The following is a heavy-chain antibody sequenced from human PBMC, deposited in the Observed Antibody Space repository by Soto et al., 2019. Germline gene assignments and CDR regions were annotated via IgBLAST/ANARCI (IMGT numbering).Heavy chain of an antibody. J-gene: IGHJ4*02. CDR2: ISSSSSYI. Sequence: WGSLRLSCAASGFTFSSYSMNWVRQAPGKGLEWVSSISSSSSYIYYADSVKGRFTISRDNAKNSLYLQMNSLRAEDTAVYYCARHPTSSGSYFPLDYWGQGTLVTVSS. V-gene: IGHV3-21*01. CDR3: ARHPTSSGSYFPLDY. D-gene: IGHD3-10*01. CDR1: GFTFSSYS.